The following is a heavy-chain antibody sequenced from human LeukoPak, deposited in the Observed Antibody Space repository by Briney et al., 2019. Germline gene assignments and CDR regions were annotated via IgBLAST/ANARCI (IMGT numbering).Heavy chain of an antibody. Sequence: ASVKVSCKASGGTFSSYAISWVRQAPGQGLEWMGWINPNSGGTNYAQKFQGRVTMTRDTSISTAYMELSRLRSDDTAVYYCARDSGDYDSSGYYWRSFGMDVWGQGTTVTVSS. J-gene: IGHJ6*02. V-gene: IGHV1-2*02. D-gene: IGHD3-22*01. CDR3: ARDSGDYDSSGYYWRSFGMDV. CDR2: INPNSGGT. CDR1: GGTFSSYA.